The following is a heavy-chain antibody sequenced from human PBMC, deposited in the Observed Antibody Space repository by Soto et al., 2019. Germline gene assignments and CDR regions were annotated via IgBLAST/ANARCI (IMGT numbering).Heavy chain of an antibody. CDR2: ISAYNGNT. J-gene: IGHJ6*02. D-gene: IGHD6-13*01. CDR1: GYTFTSYG. CDR3: ARGSGYSSSEGYYYGMDV. Sequence: ASVKVSCKASGYTFTSYGINWVRQAPGQGLEWMGWISAYNGNTNYAQKLQGRVTMTTDTSTSTAYMELRSLRSDDTAVYYCARGSGYSSSEGYYYGMDVWGQGTTVTVSS. V-gene: IGHV1-18*01.